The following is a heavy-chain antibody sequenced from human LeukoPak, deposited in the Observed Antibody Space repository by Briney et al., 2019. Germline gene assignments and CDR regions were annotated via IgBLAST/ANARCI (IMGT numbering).Heavy chain of an antibody. CDR2: ISGSGGST. D-gene: IGHD5-18*01. V-gene: IGHV3-23*01. CDR3: AKDLRLLNYYFDY. Sequence: QAGGSLRLSCAASGFTFSSYAMNWVRQAPGKGLEWVSAISGSGGSTYYADSVKGRFTISRDNSKNTLYLQMNSLRAEDTAVYYCAKDLRLLNYYFDYWGQGTLVTVPS. J-gene: IGHJ4*02. CDR1: GFTFSSYA.